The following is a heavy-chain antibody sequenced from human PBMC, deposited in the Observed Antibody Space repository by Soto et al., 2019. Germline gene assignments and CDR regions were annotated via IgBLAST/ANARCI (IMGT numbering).Heavy chain of an antibody. D-gene: IGHD2-15*01. CDR1: GFSFNYAW. J-gene: IGHJ1*01. CDR2: IKSKSYGGTT. CDR3: ATMGGGH. V-gene: IGHV3-15*01. Sequence: EVQLVESGGGLVNPGESLRLSCVASGFSFNYAWMSWVRQAPGKGLEWLGRIKSKSYGGTTDYIAPVQGRFTISRDDSRNTLYLQMNSLKIDDTAVYYCATMGGGHWGQGTLVTVSS.